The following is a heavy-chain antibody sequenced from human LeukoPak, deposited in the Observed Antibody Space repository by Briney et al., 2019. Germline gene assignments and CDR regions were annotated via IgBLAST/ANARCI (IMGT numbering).Heavy chain of an antibody. CDR2: INWNGGST. Sequence: GGSLRLSCAASGFTFDDYGMSWVRQAPGKGLEWVSGINWNGGSTGYADSVKGRFTISRDNSKNTLYLQMNSLRAEDTAVYYCAKHMTTVTTYFDYWGQGTLVTVSS. V-gene: IGHV3-20*04. D-gene: IGHD4-17*01. CDR3: AKHMTTVTTYFDY. J-gene: IGHJ4*02. CDR1: GFTFDDYG.